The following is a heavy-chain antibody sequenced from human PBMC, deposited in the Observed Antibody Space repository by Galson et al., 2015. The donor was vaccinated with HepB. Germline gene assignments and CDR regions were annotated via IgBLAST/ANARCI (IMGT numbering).Heavy chain of an antibody. Sequence: SLRLSCAASGFTFSSYWMHWVRQAPGKGLVWVSRINSDGSSTSYADSVKGRFTISRDNAKNTLYLQMNSLRAEDTAVYYCAMLPTSYGMDVWGQGTTVTVSS. CDR1: GFTFSSYW. CDR3: AMLPTSYGMDV. CDR2: INSDGSST. D-gene: IGHD1-1*01. V-gene: IGHV3-74*01. J-gene: IGHJ6*02.